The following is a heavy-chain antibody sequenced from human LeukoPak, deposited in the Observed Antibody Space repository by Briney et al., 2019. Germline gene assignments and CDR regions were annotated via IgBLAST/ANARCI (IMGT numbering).Heavy chain of an antibody. CDR2: IYYSGST. Sequence: NPSETLSLTCTVSGGSISSYYWSWIRQPPGKGLEWIGYIYYSGSTNYNPSLKSRVTISVDTSKNQFSLKLSSVTAADTAVYYCARVLIQQLVPNYYYYYYMDVWGKGTTVTVSS. D-gene: IGHD6-13*01. CDR3: ARVLIQQLVPNYYYYYYMDV. J-gene: IGHJ6*03. CDR1: GGSISSYY. V-gene: IGHV4-59*01.